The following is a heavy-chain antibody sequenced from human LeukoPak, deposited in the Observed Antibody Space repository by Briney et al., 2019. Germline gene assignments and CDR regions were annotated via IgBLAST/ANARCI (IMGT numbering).Heavy chain of an antibody. D-gene: IGHD3-22*01. Sequence: ASVKVSCKASGYTFTGYYMHWVRQAPGQGLEWMGWINPNSGGTNYAQKFQGRVTMTRDTSISTAYMELSRLRSDDTAVYYCARGRDNDSSGYYYNYWGQGTLVTVSS. CDR1: GYTFTGYY. CDR2: INPNSGGT. J-gene: IGHJ4*02. V-gene: IGHV1-2*02. CDR3: ARGRDNDSSGYYYNY.